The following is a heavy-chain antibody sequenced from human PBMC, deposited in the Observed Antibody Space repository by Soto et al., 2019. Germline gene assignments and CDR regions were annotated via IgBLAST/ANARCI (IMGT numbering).Heavy chain of an antibody. CDR3: ARVTSTRIAARKRWFEP. D-gene: IGHD6-6*01. J-gene: IGHJ5*02. CDR1: VCSISSGYY. CDR2: IYHSGST. V-gene: IGHV4-38-2*01. Sequence: SETLSLTCAFSVCSISSGYYWGWIRQPPGKGLEWIGSIYHSGSTYYNPSLKSRVTISVDTSKNQFSLKLSSVTAADTAVYYCARVTSTRIAARKRWFEPWGQGTLASVS.